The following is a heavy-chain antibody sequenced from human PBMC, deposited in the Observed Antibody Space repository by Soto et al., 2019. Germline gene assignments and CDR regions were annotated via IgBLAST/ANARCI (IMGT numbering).Heavy chain of an antibody. D-gene: IGHD5-18*01. Sequence: ASVKVSCKASGFTFTSSAVQWVRQARGQRLEWIGWIVVGSGNTNYAQKFQGRVTITRDMSTSTAYMELSSLRSEDTAVYYCAAEGYSYGFNWFDPWGQGTLVTVSS. CDR1: GFTFTSSA. V-gene: IGHV1-58*01. CDR2: IVVGSGNT. J-gene: IGHJ5*02. CDR3: AAEGYSYGFNWFDP.